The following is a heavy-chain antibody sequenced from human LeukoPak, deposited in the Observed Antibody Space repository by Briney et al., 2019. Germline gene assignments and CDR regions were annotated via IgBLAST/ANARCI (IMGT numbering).Heavy chain of an antibody. J-gene: IGHJ4*02. D-gene: IGHD3/OR15-3a*01. CDR3: AKDWTAGY. CDR2: ICGSGGTT. Sequence: GGSLRLSCAASVFTFSSNLMNWVRQAPGKGLEWVSGICGSGGTTYCADSVKGRFTISRDNSKDPLYLQMNSLRAEDTAVYYCAKDWTAGYWGQGTLVTVSS. CDR1: VFTFSSNL. V-gene: IGHV3-23*01.